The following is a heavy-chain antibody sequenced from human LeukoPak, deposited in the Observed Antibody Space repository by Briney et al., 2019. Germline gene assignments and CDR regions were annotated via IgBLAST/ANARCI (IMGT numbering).Heavy chain of an antibody. CDR3: VIGGSGSGWSYFDY. V-gene: IGHV5-51*01. CDR2: INLGDSDT. Sequence: GESLKISCKGSGYNFTKYWIGWVRQKPGKGLEWMGIINLGDSDTRYSPSFQGQVTISADKSISTAYLQWSSLKASDTAMYYCVIGGSGSGWSYFDYWGQGTLVTVSS. CDR1: GYNFTKYW. D-gene: IGHD6-19*01. J-gene: IGHJ4*02.